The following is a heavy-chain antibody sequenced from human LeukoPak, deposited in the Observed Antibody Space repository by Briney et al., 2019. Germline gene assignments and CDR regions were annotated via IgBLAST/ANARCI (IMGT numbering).Heavy chain of an antibody. J-gene: IGHJ4*02. CDR2: ITPSGGSI. D-gene: IGHD1-26*01. V-gene: IGHV1-46*01. Sequence: ASVKVSCKASGYTFTTYYMHWVRQAPGQGLEWMGAITPSGGSITSAQKFQGRVTMTRDTSTSTVYMELSSLRSEDTAVYFCARDWELGYWGQGTLVTVSS. CDR3: ARDWELGY. CDR1: GYTFTTYY.